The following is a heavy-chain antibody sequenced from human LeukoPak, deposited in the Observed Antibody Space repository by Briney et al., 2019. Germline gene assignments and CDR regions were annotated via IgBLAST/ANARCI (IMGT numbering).Heavy chain of an antibody. CDR3: ARGYSGYDPFDY. CDR1: GGSFSGYY. D-gene: IGHD5-12*01. CDR2: INHSGST. J-gene: IGHJ4*02. V-gene: IGHV4-34*01. Sequence: SETLSLTCAVYGGSFSGYYWSWIRQPPGKGLDWIGEINHSGSTNYNPSLKSRVTISVDTSKNQFSLKLSSVTAADTAVYYCARGYSGYDPFDYWGQGTLVTVSS.